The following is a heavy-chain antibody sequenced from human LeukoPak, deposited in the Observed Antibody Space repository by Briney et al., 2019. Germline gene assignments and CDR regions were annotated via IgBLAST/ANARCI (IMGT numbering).Heavy chain of an antibody. Sequence: SETLSLTCTVSGGSISSNSYSWGWLPPPPGKGLELFGSIYYSGSTYYNPSLKSRVTISGDTSKNQFSLKLSSVTAADTAVYYCARGAWYGSGSYGFDPWGQGTLVIVSS. D-gene: IGHD3-10*01. CDR2: IYYSGST. CDR1: GGSISSNSYS. V-gene: IGHV4-39*01. CDR3: ARGAWYGSGSYGFDP. J-gene: IGHJ5*02.